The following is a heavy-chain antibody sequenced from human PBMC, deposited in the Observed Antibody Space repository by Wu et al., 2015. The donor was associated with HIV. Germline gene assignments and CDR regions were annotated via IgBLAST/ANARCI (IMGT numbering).Heavy chain of an antibody. CDR2: IIPFLGPA. CDR1: GGIFNYYA. CDR3: ARGGSLVDTSMVRRHYYYMDV. D-gene: IGHD5-18*01. V-gene: IGHV1-69*12. J-gene: IGHJ6*03. Sequence: QGQLVQSGAEVKKPGSSVKVSCKASGGIFNYYAFSWVRQAPGQGLEWMGGIIPFLGPADYAQKFQGRVTISADESTTTVQMEFNSLTSEDTAVYYCARGGSLVDTSMVRRHYYYMDVWGRGTTVIVSS.